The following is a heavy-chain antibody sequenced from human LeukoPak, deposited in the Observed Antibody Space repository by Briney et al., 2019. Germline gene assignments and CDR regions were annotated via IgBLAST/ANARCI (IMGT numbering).Heavy chain of an antibody. CDR2: IWYDGSND. D-gene: IGHD6-19*01. V-gene: IGHV3-33*01. CDR1: GFNFGSDA. CDR3: ARDPSGSGWSLNN. J-gene: IGHJ4*02. Sequence: GGSLRLSCTASGFNFGSDAMHWVRQAPGKGLEWVAFIWYDGSNDHYADSVKGRVTISRDNSKNTVCLQMNSLRVEDTAVYYCARDPSGSGWSLNNWGQGTLVTVSS.